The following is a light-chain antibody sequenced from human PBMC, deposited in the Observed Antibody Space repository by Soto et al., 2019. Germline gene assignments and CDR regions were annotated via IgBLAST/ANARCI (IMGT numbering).Light chain of an antibody. V-gene: IGKV1-5*01. CDR1: QTVTGW. Sequence: DVQVTQSPSTLSASVGDRATITCRAGQTVTGWLAWYQQKPGKAPKLLISDGSILKSGVPSRFNGSGSGTEFTLTINSLQPHDFATYYCQHYNSYSWTFGPGTKVEIK. CDR3: QHYNSYSWT. CDR2: DGS. J-gene: IGKJ1*01.